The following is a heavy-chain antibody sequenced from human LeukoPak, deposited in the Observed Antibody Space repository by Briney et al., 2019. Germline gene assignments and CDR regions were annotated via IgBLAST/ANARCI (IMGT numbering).Heavy chain of an antibody. V-gene: IGHV3-9*01. CDR2: INWNSGSI. CDR3: AKEIAAAGPYYLAS. Sequence: PGRSLRLSCAASGFTYDDYAMHWVRQAPGKGLEWVSGINWNSGSIGYADSVKGRFTISRDNAKNSLYLQMNSLRAENTALYYCAKEIAAAGPYYLASWGQGTRVTVSS. CDR1: GFTYDDYA. D-gene: IGHD6-13*01. J-gene: IGHJ4*02.